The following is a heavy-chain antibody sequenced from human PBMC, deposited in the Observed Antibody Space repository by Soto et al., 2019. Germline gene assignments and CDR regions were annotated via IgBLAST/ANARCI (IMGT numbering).Heavy chain of an antibody. V-gene: IGHV3-48*01. D-gene: IGHD3-22*01. CDR3: AGPTYYYDSSGPQAY. J-gene: IGHJ4*02. CDR2: ISSSSSTI. CDR1: EFTFSTYS. Sequence: GVSLRLSCAASEFTFSTYSMNWVRQAPGKGLEWVSYISSSSSTIFYTDSVKGRFTVSRDNAKNSLYLQMNSLRAEDTAVYYCAGPTYYYDSSGPQAYWGQGTLVTVSS.